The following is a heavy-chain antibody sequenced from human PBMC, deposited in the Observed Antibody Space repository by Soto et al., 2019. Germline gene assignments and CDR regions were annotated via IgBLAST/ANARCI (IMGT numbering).Heavy chain of an antibody. CDR1: GFTFSSYA. V-gene: IGHV3-23*01. D-gene: IGHD3-10*01. J-gene: IGHJ6*02. CDR3: AKDAYGSGALNDYYGMDV. Sequence: GGSLRLSCAASGFTFSSYAMSWVRQXPGKGLEWVSAISGSGGSTYYADSVKGRFTISRDNSKNTLYLQMNSLRAEDTAVYYCAKDAYGSGALNDYYGMDVWGQGTTVTVSS. CDR2: ISGSGGST.